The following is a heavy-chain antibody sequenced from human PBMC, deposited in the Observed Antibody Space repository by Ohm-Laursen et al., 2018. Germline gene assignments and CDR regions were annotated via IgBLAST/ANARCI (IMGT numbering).Heavy chain of an antibody. V-gene: IGHV3-53*01. D-gene: IGHD6-19*01. Sequence: SLRLSCAASGFTVSSNYMSWVRQAPGKGLEWVSIIYSGGTTYYADSVKGRFTISRDSSKNTLFLQMNSLRAEDTAVYYCARDGQAVAGTGTTNKRIYYYGMDVWGQGTTVTVSS. CDR3: ARDGQAVAGTGTTNKRIYYYGMDV. CDR2: IYSGGTT. CDR1: GFTVSSNY. J-gene: IGHJ6*02.